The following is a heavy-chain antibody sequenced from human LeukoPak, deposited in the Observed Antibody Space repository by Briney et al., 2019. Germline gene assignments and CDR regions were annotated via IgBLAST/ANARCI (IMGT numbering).Heavy chain of an antibody. Sequence: SETLSLTCAVYGGSFSGYYWSWIRQAPGKGLEWIGEINHSGSTNYNPSLKSRVTISVDTSKNQFSLKLSSVTAADTAVYYCARARRDRASRGYYAIWGQGTLVTVSS. V-gene: IGHV4-34*01. CDR1: GGSFSGYY. D-gene: IGHD3-22*01. CDR2: INHSGST. CDR3: ARARRDRASRGYYAI. J-gene: IGHJ4*02.